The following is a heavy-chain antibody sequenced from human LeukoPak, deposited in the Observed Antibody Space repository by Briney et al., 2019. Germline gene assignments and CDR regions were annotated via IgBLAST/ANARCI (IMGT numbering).Heavy chain of an antibody. Sequence: ASLKVSCKASGYTFTGYYMHWVRQVPGQGLEWMGWINPNSGGTDYAQKFQGRVTMTRDTSISTAYMELSSLKSDDTAIYYCARGTTRYGLDVWGQGTTVTVSS. J-gene: IGHJ6*02. CDR1: GYTFTGYY. V-gene: IGHV1-2*02. CDR2: INPNSGGT. CDR3: ARGTTRYGLDV. D-gene: IGHD4-17*01.